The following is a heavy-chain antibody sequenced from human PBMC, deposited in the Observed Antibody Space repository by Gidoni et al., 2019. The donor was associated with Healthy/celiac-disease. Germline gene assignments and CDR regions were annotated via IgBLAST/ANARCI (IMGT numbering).Heavy chain of an antibody. Sequence: QVQLVESGGGVVQPGRSLRRSCAASGFTFSSYGMHWVRQAPGKGLEWVAVISYDGSNKYYADSVKGRFTISRDNSKNTLYLQMNSLRAEDTAVYYCAKDFSITMVQGVILSFDYWGQGTLVTVSS. D-gene: IGHD3-10*01. CDR2: ISYDGSNK. CDR3: AKDFSITMVQGVILSFDY. J-gene: IGHJ4*02. V-gene: IGHV3-30*18. CDR1: GFTFSSYG.